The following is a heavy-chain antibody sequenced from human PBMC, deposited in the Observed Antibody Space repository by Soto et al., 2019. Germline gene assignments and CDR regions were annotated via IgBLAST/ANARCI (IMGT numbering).Heavy chain of an antibody. Sequence: QVQLQESGPGLVKPSQTLSLTCTVSGGSISSGGYYWSWIRQHPGKGLEWIGYIYYSGSTYYNPSLKSRVTTSVDTSKNQFSLKLSSVTAADTAVYYCARDQRSWYNWFDPWSQGTLVTVSS. J-gene: IGHJ5*02. CDR1: GGSISSGGYY. CDR2: IYYSGST. V-gene: IGHV4-31*03. CDR3: ARDQRSWYNWFDP. D-gene: IGHD6-13*01.